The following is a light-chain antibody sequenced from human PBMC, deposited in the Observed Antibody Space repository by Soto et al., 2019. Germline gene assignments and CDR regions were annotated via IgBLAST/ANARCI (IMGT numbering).Light chain of an antibody. CDR1: SSDIGGYKY. CDR3: TSYSRYRVLV. Sequence: QSVLTQPASVTGSLGQSITISCTRTSSDIGGYKYVSWYQQHPGKAPKLIIFEVSNRPSGVSDRFSGSNSGNTASLTISGLQAEDEADYYRTSYSRYRVLVFGGGTKVT. CDR2: EVS. V-gene: IGLV2-14*01. J-gene: IGLJ3*02.